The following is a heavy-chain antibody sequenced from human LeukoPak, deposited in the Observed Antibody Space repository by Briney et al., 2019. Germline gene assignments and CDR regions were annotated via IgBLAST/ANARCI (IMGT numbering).Heavy chain of an antibody. D-gene: IGHD5-12*01. CDR1: GFTFSSYV. V-gene: IGHV3-48*01. Sequence: PGGSLRLSCAASGFTFSSYVMSWVRQAPGKGLEWVSYISTSSSTIYYADSVKGRFTISRDNAKNSLYLQMNSLRAEDTAVYYCSSDRLGGLDLWGQGTLVTVSS. CDR3: SSDRLGGLDL. CDR2: ISTSSSTI. J-gene: IGHJ5*02.